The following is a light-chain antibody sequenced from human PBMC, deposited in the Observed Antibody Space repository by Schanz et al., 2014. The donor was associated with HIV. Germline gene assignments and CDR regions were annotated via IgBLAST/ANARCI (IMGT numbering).Light chain of an antibody. CDR2: GAS. Sequence: EIVLTQSPATLSLSPGERATLSCRASQSVRSSYLAWYQQKRGQAPRLVIYGASTRATGIPDRFSGSGSGTDFTLTISRLEPEDFAVYYCQQYAYSPWTFGQGTKVEIK. J-gene: IGKJ1*01. CDR3: QQYAYSPWT. V-gene: IGKV3-20*01. CDR1: QSVRSSY.